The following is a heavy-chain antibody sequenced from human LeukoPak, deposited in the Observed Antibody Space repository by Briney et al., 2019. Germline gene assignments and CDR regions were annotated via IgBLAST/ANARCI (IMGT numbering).Heavy chain of an antibody. D-gene: IGHD4-17*01. Sequence: SETLSLTCTVSGGSISSYYWSWIRQPPGKGLEWIGYIYYSGSTNYNPSLRSRVTISVDTSKNQFSLKLSSVTAADTAVYYCARPQDYGDGAFDIWGQGTMVTVSS. CDR1: GGSISSYY. V-gene: IGHV4-59*08. CDR2: IYYSGST. J-gene: IGHJ3*02. CDR3: ARPQDYGDGAFDI.